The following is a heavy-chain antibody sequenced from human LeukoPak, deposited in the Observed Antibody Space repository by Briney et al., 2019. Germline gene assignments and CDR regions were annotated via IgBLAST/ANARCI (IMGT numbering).Heavy chain of an antibody. Sequence: GGSLRLSCAASGFTFSSYAMSWVRQAPGKGLEWVSVIYSGGSTYYADSVKGRFTISRDNSKNTLYLQMNSLRAEDTAVYYCARTLKRITIFGVVIGYFDYWGQGTLVTVSS. CDR2: IYSGGST. CDR1: GFTFSSYA. CDR3: ARTLKRITIFGVVIGYFDY. J-gene: IGHJ4*02. V-gene: IGHV3-66*01. D-gene: IGHD3-3*01.